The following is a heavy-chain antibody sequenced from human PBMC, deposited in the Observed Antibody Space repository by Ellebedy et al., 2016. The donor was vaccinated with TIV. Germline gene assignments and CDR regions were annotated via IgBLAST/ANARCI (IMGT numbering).Heavy chain of an antibody. V-gene: IGHV1-2*02. D-gene: IGHD3-10*01. Sequence: AASVTVSCKASGYTFTGYYMHWVRQAPGQGLEWMGWINPNSGGTDYAQKFQGRVTMTRDTSISTAYMELSRLRSDDTAVYYCERDLGFTMVRGVIGWFDPWGQGTLVTVSS. J-gene: IGHJ5*02. CDR2: INPNSGGT. CDR1: GYTFTGYY. CDR3: ERDLGFTMVRGVIGWFDP.